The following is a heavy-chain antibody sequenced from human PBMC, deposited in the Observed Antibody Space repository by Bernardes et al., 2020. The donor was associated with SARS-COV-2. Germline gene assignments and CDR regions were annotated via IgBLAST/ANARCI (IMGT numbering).Heavy chain of an antibody. CDR2: FSSSGSTI. J-gene: IGHJ6*02. Sequence: GGSLRLSCAASGFTFSDYYMSWIRQAPGKGLEWVSYFSSSGSTIYYADSVKGRFTISRDNAKNSLYLQMNSLRAEDTAVYYCARDGGLWFGELLYSPDYYYGMDVWGQGTTVTVSS. CDR3: ARDGGLWFGELLYSPDYYYGMDV. D-gene: IGHD3-10*01. V-gene: IGHV3-11*01. CDR1: GFTFSDYY.